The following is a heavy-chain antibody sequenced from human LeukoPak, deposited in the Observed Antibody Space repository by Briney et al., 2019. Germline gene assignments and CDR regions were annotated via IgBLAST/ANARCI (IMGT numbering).Heavy chain of an antibody. V-gene: IGHV1-69*04. Sequence: GSSVKVSCKASGGTFSSYAISWVRQAPGQGLEWMGRIIPTLGIANYAQKFQGRVTITADKSTSTAYMELSSLRSEDTAVYYCARELAMIHVSVGWYFDLWGRGTLVTVSS. CDR1: GGTFSSYA. D-gene: IGHD3-22*01. J-gene: IGHJ2*01. CDR3: ARELAMIHVSVGWYFDL. CDR2: IIPTLGIA.